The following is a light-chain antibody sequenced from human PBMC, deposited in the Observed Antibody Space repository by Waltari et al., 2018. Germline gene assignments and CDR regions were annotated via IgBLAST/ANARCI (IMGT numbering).Light chain of an antibody. V-gene: IGLV2-11*01. J-gene: IGLJ1*01. CDR1: SSDVGRYNY. CDR2: DVS. CDR3: CSYAGSYTYV. Sequence: QSALTQPRSVSGSPGQSVTISCTGTSSDVGRYNYVSWYQQLPGKAPNLMIYDVSKRPSGVPDRFSGSKSGNTASLTISGLQAEDEADYYCCSYAGSYTYVFGTGTKVTVL.